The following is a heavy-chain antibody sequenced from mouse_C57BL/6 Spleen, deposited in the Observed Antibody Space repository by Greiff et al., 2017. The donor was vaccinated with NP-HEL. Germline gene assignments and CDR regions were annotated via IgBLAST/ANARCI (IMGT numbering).Heavy chain of an antibody. V-gene: IGHV5-4*01. Sequence: EVKLMESGGGLVKPGGSLKLSCAASGFTFSSYAMSWVRQTPEKRLEWVATISDGGSYTYYPDNVKGRFTISRDNAKNNLYLQMSHLKSEDTAMYYCARDEGYGSSPDYWGQGTTLTVSS. CDR3: ARDEGYGSSPDY. D-gene: IGHD1-1*01. CDR2: ISDGGSYT. CDR1: GFTFSSYA. J-gene: IGHJ2*01.